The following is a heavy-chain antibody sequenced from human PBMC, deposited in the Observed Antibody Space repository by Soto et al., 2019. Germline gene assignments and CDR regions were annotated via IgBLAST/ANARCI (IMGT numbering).Heavy chain of an antibody. CDR1: GYTFTSYG. J-gene: IGHJ4*02. D-gene: IGHD1-1*01. V-gene: IGHV1-18*01. Sequence: QVHLVQSGAEVKKPGASVKVSCKGSGYTFTSYGITWVRQAPGQGLAWMGWISAHNGNTDYAQKLQGRVTVTIDTSTSTAYMELRSLRSDDTAVYYCARGRYGDYWGQGALVTVSS. CDR3: ARGRYGDY. CDR2: ISAHNGNT.